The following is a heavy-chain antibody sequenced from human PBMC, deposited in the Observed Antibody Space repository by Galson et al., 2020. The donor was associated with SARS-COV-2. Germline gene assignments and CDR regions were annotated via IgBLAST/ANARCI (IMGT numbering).Heavy chain of an antibody. Sequence: SVKVSCKASGGNFINYAISWVRQAPGQGLEWMGSIIVIFGTPNYARNFQGRVTITADESTTTAYMELSSLRSDDTAVYYCASDPSYYDSSAYNYWGQGTLVTVSS. V-gene: IGHV1-69*13. CDR2: IIVIFGTP. J-gene: IGHJ4*02. CDR1: GGNFINYA. D-gene: IGHD3-22*01. CDR3: ASDPSYYDSSAYNY.